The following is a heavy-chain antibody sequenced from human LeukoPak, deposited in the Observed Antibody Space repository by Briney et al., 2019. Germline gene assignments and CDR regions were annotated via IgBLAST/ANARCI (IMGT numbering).Heavy chain of an antibody. Sequence: GGSLRLSCAASGFTFSSYAMSWVRQAPGKGLEWVSAISGSGGSTYYADSVKGRFTISRDNSKNTLYLQMNSLGAEDTAVYYCAKARNVLRYFDWLVDYWGQGTLVTVSS. V-gene: IGHV3-23*01. CDR3: AKARNVLRYFDWLVDY. CDR1: GFTFSSYA. D-gene: IGHD3-9*01. J-gene: IGHJ4*02. CDR2: ISGSGGST.